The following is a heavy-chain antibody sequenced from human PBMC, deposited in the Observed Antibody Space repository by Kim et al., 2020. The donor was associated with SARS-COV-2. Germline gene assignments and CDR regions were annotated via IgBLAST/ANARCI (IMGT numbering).Heavy chain of an antibody. J-gene: IGHJ5*02. D-gene: IGHD4-17*01. CDR3: ARRHPHYGDSPPQWSNWFDP. Sequence: FTISRDNAKNSLYLQMNSLRAEDTAVYYCARRHPHYGDSPPQWSNWFDPWGQGTLVTVSS. V-gene: IGHV3-48*03.